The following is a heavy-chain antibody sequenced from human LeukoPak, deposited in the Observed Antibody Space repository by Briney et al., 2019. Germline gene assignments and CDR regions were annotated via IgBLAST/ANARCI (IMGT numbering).Heavy chain of an antibody. Sequence: PSETLSLTCTVSGGSISSYYWSWIRQPPGKGLEWIGEINHSGSTNYNPSLKSRVTISVDTSKNQFSLKLSSVTAADTAVYYCARGSWTWYSSGSGAFDIWGQGTMVTVSS. D-gene: IGHD6-19*01. J-gene: IGHJ3*02. V-gene: IGHV4-34*01. CDR2: INHSGST. CDR1: GGSISSYY. CDR3: ARGSWTWYSSGSGAFDI.